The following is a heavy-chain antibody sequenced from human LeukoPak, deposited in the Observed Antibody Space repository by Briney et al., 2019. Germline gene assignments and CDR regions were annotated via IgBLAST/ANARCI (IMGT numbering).Heavy chain of an antibody. CDR3: ATRTATVITPY. CDR2: INTNPGNP. J-gene: IGHJ4*02. D-gene: IGHD4-23*01. CDR1: GYTFISYA. Sequence: GASVKVSCKASGYTFISYAMYWVRQAPGQGLEWMGWINTNPGNPTYAQGFTGRFVFSLDTSVSTAYLQISSLKAEDTTVYYCATRTATVITPYWGQGTLVTVSS. V-gene: IGHV7-4-1*02.